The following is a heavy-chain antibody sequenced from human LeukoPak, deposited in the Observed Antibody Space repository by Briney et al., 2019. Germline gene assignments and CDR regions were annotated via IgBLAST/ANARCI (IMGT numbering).Heavy chain of an antibody. D-gene: IGHD3-16*02. V-gene: IGHV3-23*01. Sequence: GGSLRLSCAASGFTFTNYAMSWVRQAPGKGLEWVSAIRGSGGSTYYADSVKGRFTISRDNSKNTLYLQIDSLRPEDTAVYYCARGGLRLGELSTNPFYYFDYWGQGTLVTVSS. J-gene: IGHJ4*02. CDR2: IRGSGGST. CDR3: ARGGLRLGELSTNPFYYFDY. CDR1: GFTFTNYA.